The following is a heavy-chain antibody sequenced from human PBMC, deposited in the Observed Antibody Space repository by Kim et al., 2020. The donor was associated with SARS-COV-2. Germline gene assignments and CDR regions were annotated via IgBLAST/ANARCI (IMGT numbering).Heavy chain of an antibody. CDR2: ISSSSSTI. D-gene: IGHD3-22*01. CDR3: ASVDYYEGCMDV. J-gene: IGHJ6*02. V-gene: IGHV3-48*04. CDR1: GFTFSSYS. Sequence: GGSLRLSCAASGFTFSSYSMNWVRQAPGKGLEWVSYISSSSSTIYYADSVKGRFTISRDNAKNSLYLQMNSLRAEDTAVYYCASVDYYEGCMDVWGQGTTVTVSS.